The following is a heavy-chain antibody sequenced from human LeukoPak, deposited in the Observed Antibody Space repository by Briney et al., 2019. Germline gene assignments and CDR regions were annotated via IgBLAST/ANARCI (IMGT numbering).Heavy chain of an antibody. Sequence: SVKVSCKTSGGTLSSYALNWVRQAPGQGLEWIGRIIPIFAIVNYAQNFQGRVTITADKSTNTAYMELSSLRFEDTAFYYCARADSSGYSLDENFDYWGQGTLVTVSS. CDR1: GGTLSSYA. J-gene: IGHJ4*02. CDR2: IIPIFAIV. V-gene: IGHV1-69*04. CDR3: ARADSSGYSLDENFDY. D-gene: IGHD3-22*01.